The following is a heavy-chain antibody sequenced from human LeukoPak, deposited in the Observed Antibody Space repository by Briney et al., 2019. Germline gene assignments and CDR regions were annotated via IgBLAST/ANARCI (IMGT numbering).Heavy chain of an antibody. CDR2: INPSGGST. Sequence: ASVKVSCKASGYTFTSYYMHWVRQAPGQGLEWMGIINPSGGSTSYAQKFQGRVTMTRDTSTSTVYMELSSLRSEDTAVYYCARDWGQRGVGATLANWGQGTLVIVSS. CDR1: GYTFTSYY. CDR3: ARDWGQRGVGATLAN. V-gene: IGHV1-46*01. J-gene: IGHJ4*02. D-gene: IGHD1-26*01.